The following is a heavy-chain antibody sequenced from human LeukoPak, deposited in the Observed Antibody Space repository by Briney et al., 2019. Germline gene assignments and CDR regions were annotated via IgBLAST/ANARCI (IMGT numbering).Heavy chain of an antibody. CDR2: VNHSGST. D-gene: IGHD3-9*01. V-gene: IGHV4-34*01. J-gene: IGHJ3*02. CDR1: GGSFSGYY. CDR3: ARGRANYDILTGYYFTHFWAFDI. Sequence: SETLSLTCAVYGGSFSGYYWSWIRQPPGKGLEWIGEVNHSGSTNYNPSLKSRVTISVDTSKNQFSLKLSSVTAADTAVYYCARGRANYDILTGYYFTHFWAFDIWGQRTMVTVSS.